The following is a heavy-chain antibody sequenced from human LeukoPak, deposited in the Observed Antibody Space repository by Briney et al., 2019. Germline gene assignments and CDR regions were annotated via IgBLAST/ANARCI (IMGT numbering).Heavy chain of an antibody. J-gene: IGHJ4*02. D-gene: IGHD6-13*01. CDR3: AKAGSSWYWFDY. Sequence: GGSLRLSCAASGFTFSSYGMHWVRQAPAKGLEWVAVISNNGRSIYYADSAKGRFSISRDNSKNTLYLQMNSLRAEDTAIYYCAKAGSSWYWFDYWGQGTLVTVSS. CDR1: GFTFSSYG. V-gene: IGHV3-30*18. CDR2: ISNNGRSI.